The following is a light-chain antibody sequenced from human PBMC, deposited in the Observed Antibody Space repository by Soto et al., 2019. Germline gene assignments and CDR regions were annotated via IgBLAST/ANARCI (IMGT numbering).Light chain of an antibody. J-gene: IGKJ5*01. Sequence: EIVLTQSPGTLSLSPGERATLSCRASQRVSGSYLAWYQQKPGQAPRLLIQGASSRATGIPDRFSGSGSGTEFTLTISSLQSEDFAVYYCQQYNNWPITFGQGTRLEI. CDR2: GAS. CDR1: QRVSGSY. V-gene: IGKV3D-15*01. CDR3: QQYNNWPIT.